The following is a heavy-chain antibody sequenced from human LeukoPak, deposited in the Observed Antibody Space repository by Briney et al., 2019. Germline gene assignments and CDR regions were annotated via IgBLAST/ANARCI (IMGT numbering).Heavy chain of an antibody. V-gene: IGHV3-20*04. CDR3: ARDRHDYGDRDAFDI. Sequence: GGSLRLSCAASGFTFDDYGMSWVRQAPGKGLEWVSGINWNGGSTGYADSVKGRFTISRDNAKNSLYLQMSSLRAEDTALYYCARDRHDYGDRDAFDIWGQGTMVTVSS. D-gene: IGHD4-17*01. J-gene: IGHJ3*02. CDR1: GFTFDDYG. CDR2: INWNGGST.